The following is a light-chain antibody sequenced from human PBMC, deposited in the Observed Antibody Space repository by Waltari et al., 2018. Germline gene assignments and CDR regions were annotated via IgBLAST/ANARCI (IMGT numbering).Light chain of an antibody. Sequence: DIQMTPSPSSLSASVGDTVTITCRASQSISSWLDWYQQKPGKAPKLLIYKASSLQSGVPSRFSGSGSGTDFTLTISSLQPEDFATYYCLQYSSSPYSFGQGTKVEIK. V-gene: IGKV1-12*01. CDR2: KAS. CDR3: LQYSSSPYS. J-gene: IGKJ2*03. CDR1: QSISSW.